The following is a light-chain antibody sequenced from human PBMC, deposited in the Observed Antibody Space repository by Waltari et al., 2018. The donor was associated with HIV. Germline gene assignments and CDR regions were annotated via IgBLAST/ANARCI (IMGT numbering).Light chain of an antibody. CDR2: WAS. CDR3: QQYYSTPPT. Sequence: DIVMTQSPPSLALSLGERATINCKSSQNIFYRSTNANYLAWYQQKPGQSPKLLIYWASSRASGVPDRFSGSGSRTDFTLSISSLQSEDVAVYFCQQYYSTPPTFGQGTRVEIK. V-gene: IGKV4-1*01. CDR1: QNIFYRSTNANY. J-gene: IGKJ1*01.